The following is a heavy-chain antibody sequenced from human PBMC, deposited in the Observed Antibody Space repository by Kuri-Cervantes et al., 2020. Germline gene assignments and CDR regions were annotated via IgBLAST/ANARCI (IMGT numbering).Heavy chain of an antibody. J-gene: IGHJ4*02. D-gene: IGHD3-10*01. V-gene: IGHV1-2*02. CDR1: GYTFTGYY. CDR2: INPNSGGT. CDR3: ARGSRVITMVRGVIGSFDY. Sequence: ASVKVSCKASGYTFTGYYMHWVRQAPGQGLEWMGWINPNSGGTNYAQKFQGRVTMTRDTSISTAYMELSRLRSDDTAVYYCARGSRVITMVRGVIGSFDYWDQGTLVTVSS.